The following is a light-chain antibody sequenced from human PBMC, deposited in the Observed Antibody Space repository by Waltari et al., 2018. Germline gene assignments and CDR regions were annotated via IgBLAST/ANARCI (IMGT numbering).Light chain of an antibody. CDR3: CSHAGSDTFWV. CDR1: TSDVGGYDF. Sequence: QSALPQPRSVSGPPGPSVTISCTGPTSDVGGYDFLSWYQQHPGKAPKLIMYYVSPRPSGVPDRFAGSKSGNTASLTITGLQAEDEAEYYCCSHAGSDTFWVFGGGTKVTVL. CDR2: YVS. J-gene: IGLJ3*02. V-gene: IGLV2-11*01.